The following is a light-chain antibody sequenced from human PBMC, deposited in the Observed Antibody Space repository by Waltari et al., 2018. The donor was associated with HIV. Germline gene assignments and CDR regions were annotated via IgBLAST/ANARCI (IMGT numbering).Light chain of an antibody. J-gene: IGKJ1*01. CDR1: HNIGSY. Sequence: IQMTQSPPSLTASVGDRVTITCRASHNIGSYLNWYQLRPGQAPNVLIYVSTNLQTGVPSRFSGRGSGTDFTLTITDLQPEDFVFYFCQQSYSKPRTFGQGTK. CDR3: QQSYSKPRT. CDR2: VST. V-gene: IGKV1-39*01.